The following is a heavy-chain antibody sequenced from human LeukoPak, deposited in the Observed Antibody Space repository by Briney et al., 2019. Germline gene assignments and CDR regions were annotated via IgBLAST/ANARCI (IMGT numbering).Heavy chain of an antibody. J-gene: IGHJ5*02. V-gene: IGHV4-39*01. Sequence: SETLSLTCTVSGGSISSSSYYWGWIRQPPGKGLEWIGSIYYSGSTYYNPSLKSRVTISVDTSKNQFSLKLSSVTAADTAVYYCARTRFRGSSSWRGPHEFDPWGQGTLVTVSS. CDR1: GGSISSSSYY. CDR3: ARTRFRGSSSWRGPHEFDP. D-gene: IGHD6-13*01. CDR2: IYYSGST.